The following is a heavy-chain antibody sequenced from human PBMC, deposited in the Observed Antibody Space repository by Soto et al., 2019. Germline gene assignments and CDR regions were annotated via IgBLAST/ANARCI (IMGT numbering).Heavy chain of an antibody. CDR2: ISGSNGYT. Sequence: QVQLVQSGAEVKKPGASVKVSCKASGYTFIAYGISWVRQAPGQGLEWMGWISGSNGYTNYAQKFQGRVTLTTDTSTSTAYRELRSLRSDDKAVYYCARAGARQTEYWGQGTLVTVSS. D-gene: IGHD4-17*01. J-gene: IGHJ4*02. CDR1: GYTFIAYG. V-gene: IGHV1-18*01. CDR3: ARAGARQTEY.